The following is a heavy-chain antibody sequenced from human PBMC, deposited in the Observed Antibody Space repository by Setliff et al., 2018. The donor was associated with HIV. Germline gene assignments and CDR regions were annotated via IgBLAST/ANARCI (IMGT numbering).Heavy chain of an antibody. D-gene: IGHD3-9*01. J-gene: IGHJ4*02. CDR1: GFNFKSGW. Sequence: PGGSLRLSCVVSGFNFKSGWMTWVRKAPGKGMEWVGRIKSNSDGGTSDYAAAVKDRFSFSRDDSKSILYLQMNSLEIEDTAVYFCSTGPSRVFDGIADFWGPGTLVTVSS. CDR3: STGPSRVFDGIADF. V-gene: IGHV3-15*01. CDR2: IKSNSDGGTS.